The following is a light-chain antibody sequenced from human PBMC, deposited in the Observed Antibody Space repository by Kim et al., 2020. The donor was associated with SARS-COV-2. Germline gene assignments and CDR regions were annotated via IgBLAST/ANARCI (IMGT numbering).Light chain of an antibody. V-gene: IGLV2-14*03. CDR1: RSDVGDYDY. CDR3: SSYTSSGTLA. CDR2: DVR. Sequence: GQMITRSWPATRSDVGDYDYVSWYHQHPGKAPKLVIYDVRKRPSGVSNRFSGSKSGNTASLTISGLQAEDEGDYYCSSYTSSGTLAFGGGTQLTVL. J-gene: IGLJ2*01.